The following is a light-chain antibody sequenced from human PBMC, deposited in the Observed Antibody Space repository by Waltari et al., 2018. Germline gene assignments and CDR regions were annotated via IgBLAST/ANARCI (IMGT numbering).Light chain of an antibody. CDR1: QSVSSN. V-gene: IGKV3-15*01. CDR3: QQYNAWPLWT. Sequence: IVMTQSPATLSVSPGERATLSCRASQSVSSNLAWFQQKPGQAPSLLMYGASTRATGIPAMFSGSGSGTEFTLTISSLQSEDFAVYYCQQYNAWPLWTFGQGTKVEIK. J-gene: IGKJ1*01. CDR2: GAS.